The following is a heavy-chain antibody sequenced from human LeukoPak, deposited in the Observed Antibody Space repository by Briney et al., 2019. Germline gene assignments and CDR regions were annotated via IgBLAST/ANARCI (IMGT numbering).Heavy chain of an antibody. J-gene: IGHJ4*02. D-gene: IGHD4-17*01. V-gene: IGHV3-48*01. CDR2: ISSSSSTI. CDR3: ARDQAPTVKDVYFDY. CDR1: GFTFSSYS. Sequence: GSLRLSCAASGFTFSSYSMNWVRQAPGKGLEWVSYISSSSSTIYYADSVKGRFTISRDNAKNSLYLQMNSLRAEDTAVYYCARDQAPTVKDVYFDYWGQGTLVTVSS.